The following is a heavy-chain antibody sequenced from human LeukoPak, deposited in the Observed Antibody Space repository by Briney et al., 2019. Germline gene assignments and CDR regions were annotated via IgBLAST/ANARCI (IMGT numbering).Heavy chain of an antibody. D-gene: IGHD3-10*01. CDR2: ISGSGGST. Sequence: GVSLRLSCAASGFTFSSYAMSWVRQAPGKGLEWVSAISGSGGSTYYADSVKGRFTFSRDNSKNTLYLQMNSLRAEDTAVYYCAKRGFGELLGYYYYYMDVWGKGTTVTVSS. V-gene: IGHV3-23*01. J-gene: IGHJ6*03. CDR1: GFTFSSYA. CDR3: AKRGFGELLGYYYYYMDV.